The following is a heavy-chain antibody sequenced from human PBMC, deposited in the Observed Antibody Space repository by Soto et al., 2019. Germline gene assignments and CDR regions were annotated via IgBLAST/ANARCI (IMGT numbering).Heavy chain of an antibody. V-gene: IGHV4-59*01. CDR3: ARAYYDFWSAGWAGGMDV. J-gene: IGHJ6*02. CDR1: GGSISSYY. CDR2: IYYSGST. D-gene: IGHD3-3*01. Sequence: PSETLSLTCTVSGGSISSYYWSWIRQPPGKGLEWIGYIYYSGSTNYNPSLKSRVTISVDTSKNQFSLKLSSVTAADTAVYYCARAYYDFWSAGWAGGMDVWGQGTTVTAP.